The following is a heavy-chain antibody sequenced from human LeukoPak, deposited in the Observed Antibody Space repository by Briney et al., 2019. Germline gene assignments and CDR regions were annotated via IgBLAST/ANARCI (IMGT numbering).Heavy chain of an antibody. V-gene: IGHV3-21*01. CDR2: ISSSSSYI. D-gene: IGHD3-3*01. CDR1: GFTFSSYS. J-gene: IGHJ4*02. Sequence: GGSLRLSCAASGFTFSSYSMNWVRQAPGKGLERVSSISSSSSYIYYADSVKGRFTISRDNAKNSLYLQMNSLRAEDTAVYYCARDPTPSTIFGVVKWRNYFDYWGQGTLVTVSS. CDR3: ARDPTPSTIFGVVKWRNYFDY.